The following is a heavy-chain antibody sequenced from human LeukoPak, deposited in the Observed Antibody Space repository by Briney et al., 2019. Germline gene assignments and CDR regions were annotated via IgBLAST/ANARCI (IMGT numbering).Heavy chain of an antibody. CDR3: ARAPRRIAAANFDY. V-gene: IGHV1-18*04. D-gene: IGHD6-25*01. CDR2: ISAYNGNT. Sequence: GASVKVSCKASGYTFTNYYMDWVRQAPGQGLEWMGWISAYNGNTNYAQKLQGRVTMTTDTSTSTAYMELRSLRSDDTAVYYCARAPRRIAAANFDYWGQGTLVTVSS. J-gene: IGHJ4*02. CDR1: GYTFTNYY.